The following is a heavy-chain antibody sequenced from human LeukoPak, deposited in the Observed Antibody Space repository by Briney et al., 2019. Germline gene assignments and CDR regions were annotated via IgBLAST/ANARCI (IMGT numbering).Heavy chain of an antibody. CDR3: AKVGWFGEIDY. V-gene: IGHV3-9*03. CDR1: GFTFDDYA. Sequence: PGRSLRLSCAASGFTFDDYAMHLVRQAPGKGLEWVSGISWNSGSIGYADSVKGRFTISRDNAKNSLYLQMNSLRAEDMALYYCAKVGWFGEIDYWGQGTLVTVSS. CDR2: ISWNSGSI. J-gene: IGHJ4*02. D-gene: IGHD3-10*01.